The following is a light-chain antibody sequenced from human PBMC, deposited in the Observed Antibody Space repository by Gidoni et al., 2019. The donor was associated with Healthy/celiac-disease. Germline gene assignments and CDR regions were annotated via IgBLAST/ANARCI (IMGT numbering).Light chain of an antibody. J-gene: IGLJ1*01. CDR2: GKN. CDR3: NSRDSSGNRV. CDR1: SLRSYY. V-gene: IGLV3-19*01. Sequence: SSELTPDPAVSVALGQTVRITCQGDSLRSYYASWYQQKPGQAPVLVIYGKNNRPSGTPDRFSGSSSGNTASLTITGAQAEDEADYYCNSRDSSGNRVFGTGTKVTVL.